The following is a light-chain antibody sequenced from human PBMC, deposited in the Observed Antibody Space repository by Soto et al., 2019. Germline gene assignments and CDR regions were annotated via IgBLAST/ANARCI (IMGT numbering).Light chain of an antibody. CDR1: QNIAFL. Sequence: DIQMTQSPSSLSASLGDRVTITCRASQNIAFLLNWYQQKPGRAPKLLIPAASTLQSGVPLRFSGSASETDFTLTISSLQPEDFATYFCQQSSSTPPTFGGGTRVEMK. CDR2: AAS. CDR3: QQSSSTPPT. V-gene: IGKV1-39*01. J-gene: IGKJ4*01.